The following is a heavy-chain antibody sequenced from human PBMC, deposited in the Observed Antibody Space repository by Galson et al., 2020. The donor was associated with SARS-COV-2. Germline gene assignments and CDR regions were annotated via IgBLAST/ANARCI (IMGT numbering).Heavy chain of an antibody. D-gene: IGHD6-19*01. CDR3: ARDRRHPQWLVGDY. CDR2: IYNTGRT. Sequence: SETLSLTCTVSGASISSEYFYWSWIRQPAGKELEWLGRIYNTGRTNYNPSLQSRVTISLDTSRNKISLEMTSVTAADTARYFCARDRRHPQWLVGDYWGPGTQVTVSS. CDR1: GASISSEYFY. V-gene: IGHV4-61*02. J-gene: IGHJ4*02.